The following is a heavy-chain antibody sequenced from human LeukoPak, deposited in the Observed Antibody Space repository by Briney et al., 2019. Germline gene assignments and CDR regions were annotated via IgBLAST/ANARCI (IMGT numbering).Heavy chain of an antibody. CDR3: TAEKNGSPHY. CDR2: IYYTGST. D-gene: IGHD2-8*01. Sequence: SETLSLTCTVSRGSISSSTYYWSWVRQPPGKELEWIASIYYTGSTYYNPSLKSRVTISLDMSKNEFSLTMSSVTAADTAVYFCTAEKNGSPHYWGQGTQVTVSS. CDR1: RGSISSSTYY. J-gene: IGHJ4*02. V-gene: IGHV4-39*07.